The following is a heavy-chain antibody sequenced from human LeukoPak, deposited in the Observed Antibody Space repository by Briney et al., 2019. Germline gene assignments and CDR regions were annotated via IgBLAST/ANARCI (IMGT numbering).Heavy chain of an antibody. D-gene: IGHD6-19*01. CDR3: ARVSPDVDSSRLDY. Sequence: GGSLRLSWEASGFTFSSYGMDWVRPAPGRGLEWVSVILDDGSNTNYADSGKGRFTISRDNSKNTLYLQMNSLRAEDTAVYYCARVSPDVDSSRLDYWGQGTLVTVSS. V-gene: IGHV3-30*19. CDR2: ILDDGSNT. J-gene: IGHJ4*02. CDR1: GFTFSSYG.